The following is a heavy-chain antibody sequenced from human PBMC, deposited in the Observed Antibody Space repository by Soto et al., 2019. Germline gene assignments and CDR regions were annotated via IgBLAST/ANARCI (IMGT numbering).Heavy chain of an antibody. J-gene: IGHJ3*02. CDR1: GYTFTSYG. CDR2: ISAYNGNT. Sequence: QVQLVQSGAEVKKPGASVKVSCKASGYTFTSYGISWVRQAPEQGLEWMGWISAYNGNTNYAQKLQGRVTMTTDTSTSTAYMELRSLRSDDTAVYYCARDGRAYCGGDCYSDAFDIWGQGTMVTVSS. D-gene: IGHD2-21*02. CDR3: ARDGRAYCGGDCYSDAFDI. V-gene: IGHV1-18*01.